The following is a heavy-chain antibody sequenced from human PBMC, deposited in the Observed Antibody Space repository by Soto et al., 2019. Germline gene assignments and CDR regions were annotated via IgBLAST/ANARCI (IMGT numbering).Heavy chain of an antibody. Sequence: GGSLRLSCAASGFTFSSYGMHWVRQAPGKGLEWVAVISYDGSNKYYADSVKGRFTISRDNSKNTLYLQMNSLRAEGTAVYYCANASPYCSGWYNQYDYWGQGTLVTVSS. J-gene: IGHJ4*02. D-gene: IGHD6-19*01. CDR2: ISYDGSNK. CDR1: GFTFSSYG. V-gene: IGHV3-30*18. CDR3: ANASPYCSGWYNQYDY.